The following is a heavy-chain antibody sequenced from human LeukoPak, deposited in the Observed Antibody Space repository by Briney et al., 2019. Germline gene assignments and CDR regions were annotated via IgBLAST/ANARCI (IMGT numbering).Heavy chain of an antibody. Sequence: ASGTLSLTCAVSGGSISSSNWWSWVRQPPGQGLEWIGEIYHSGSTNYNPSLKSRVTISIDMSKNQFSLKLSSVTAADTAIYYCASGDLYYFDYWGQGTLVTVSS. J-gene: IGHJ4*02. CDR1: GGSISSSNW. CDR2: IYHSGST. CDR3: ASGDLYYFDY. V-gene: IGHV4-4*02. D-gene: IGHD4-17*01.